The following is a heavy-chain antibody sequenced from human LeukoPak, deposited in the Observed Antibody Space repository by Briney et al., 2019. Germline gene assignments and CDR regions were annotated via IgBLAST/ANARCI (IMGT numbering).Heavy chain of an antibody. CDR3: IKDLRLDLHFDTFDV. D-gene: IGHD5-12*01. V-gene: IGHV3-9*01. CDR2: ISWDSGSS. CDR1: GFTFDDYA. J-gene: IGHJ3*01. Sequence: PGRSLRLSCAASGFTFDDYAMHWVRQPPGKGPEWVSSISWDSGSSVYADSVKGRFTISRDNAKNSLYLQMNSLRPEDTALYYCIKDLRLDLHFDTFDVWGQGTMVTVSS.